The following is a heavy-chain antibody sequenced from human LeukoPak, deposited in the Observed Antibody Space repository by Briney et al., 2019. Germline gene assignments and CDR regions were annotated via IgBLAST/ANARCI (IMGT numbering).Heavy chain of an antibody. CDR2: INAGNGNT. Sequence: ASVTVSCTASGYTFINYAINWGRQAPGQRPEWIGWINAGNGNTKYSQKFQGRVTITRDTSASTAYMELSSLTSEDTGIYYCARGPRAATDDYWGQGTLVTVSS. CDR3: ARGPRAATDDY. J-gene: IGHJ4*02. D-gene: IGHD6-13*01. CDR1: GYTFINYA. V-gene: IGHV1-3*01.